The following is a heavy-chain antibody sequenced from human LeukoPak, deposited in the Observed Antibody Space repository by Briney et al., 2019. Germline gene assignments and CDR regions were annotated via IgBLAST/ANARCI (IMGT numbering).Heavy chain of an antibody. CDR2: IYYSGST. Sequence: PSETLSLTCTVSGGSISSSSYYWGWIRQPPGKGLEWIGSIYYSGSTYYNPSLKSRVTISVDTSKNQFSLKLSPVTAADTAVYYCARRSSRGYYGSGSYYNGNPPSWFDPWGQGTLVTVSS. D-gene: IGHD3-10*01. CDR3: ARRSSRGYYGSGSYYNGNPPSWFDP. J-gene: IGHJ5*02. V-gene: IGHV4-39*01. CDR1: GGSISSSSYY.